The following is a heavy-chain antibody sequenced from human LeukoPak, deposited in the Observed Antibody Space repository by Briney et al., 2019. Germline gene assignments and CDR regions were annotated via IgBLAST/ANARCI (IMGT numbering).Heavy chain of an antibody. V-gene: IGHV3-23*01. D-gene: IGHD1-26*01. Sequence: PGGSLRLSCVASGFTFSTHAMSWVRQAPGQGLEWVSVISGSGVTTYYADSVKGRFSISRANSENTLWLQMSSLRAEDTAVYFCTKSPFSGSYRFEDWGQGTLVTVSS. J-gene: IGHJ4*02. CDR3: TKSPFSGSYRFED. CDR2: ISGSGVTT. CDR1: GFTFSTHA.